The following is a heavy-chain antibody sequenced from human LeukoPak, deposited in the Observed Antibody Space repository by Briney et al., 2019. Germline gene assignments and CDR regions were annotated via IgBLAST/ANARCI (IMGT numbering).Heavy chain of an antibody. V-gene: IGHV1-2*02. Sequence: ASVKVSCKASGYTFTGYYMHWVRQAPGQGLEWMGWINPNSGGTNYAQKFRGRVTMTRDTSISTAYMELSRLRSDDTAVYYCARESRGYRYGYFYYYDMDVWGQGTTVTVSS. J-gene: IGHJ6*02. CDR2: INPNSGGT. CDR3: ARESRGYRYGYFYYYDMDV. D-gene: IGHD5-18*01. CDR1: GYTFTGYY.